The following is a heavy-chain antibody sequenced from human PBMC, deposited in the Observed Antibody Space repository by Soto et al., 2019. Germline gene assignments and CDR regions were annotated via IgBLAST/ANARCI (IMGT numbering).Heavy chain of an antibody. CDR1: GGTFSSYT. J-gene: IGHJ4*02. V-gene: IGHV1-69*02. CDR2: IIPILGIA. CDR3: EIAAAGSTPDY. D-gene: IGHD6-13*01. Sequence: QVQLVQSGAEVKKPGSSVKVSCKASGGTFSSYTISWVRQAPGQGLEWMGRIIPILGIANYAQKFQGRVTITADKPTSTAYMELSSLRSEDTAVYYCEIAAAGSTPDYWGQGTLVTVSS.